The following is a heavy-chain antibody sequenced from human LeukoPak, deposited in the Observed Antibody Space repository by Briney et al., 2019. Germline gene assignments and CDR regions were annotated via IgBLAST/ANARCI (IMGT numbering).Heavy chain of an antibody. J-gene: IGHJ6*03. CDR1: GGTFSSYA. CDR2: IIPIFGTA. V-gene: IGHV1-69*05. D-gene: IGHD3-16*02. CDR3: AREKSGLRLGELSPYYYYYMDV. Sequence: SVKVSCKASGGTFSSYAISWVRQAPGQGLEWMGGIIPIFGTANYAQKFQGRVTITTDESTSTAYIELSSLRSEDTAVYYCAREKSGLRLGELSPYYYYYMDVWGKGTTVTVSS.